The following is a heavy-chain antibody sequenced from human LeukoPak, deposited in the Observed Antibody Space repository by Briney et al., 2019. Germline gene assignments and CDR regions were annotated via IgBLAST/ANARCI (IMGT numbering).Heavy chain of an antibody. Sequence: VASVKVSCKASGYTFTSYGISWVRQASGQGLEWMGWISAYNGNTNYAQKLQGRVTMTTDTSTSTAYMELRSLRSDDTAVYYCARVVRYFNYFDYWGQGTLVTVSS. V-gene: IGHV1-18*01. CDR2: ISAYNGNT. D-gene: IGHD3-9*01. J-gene: IGHJ4*02. CDR3: ARVVRYFNYFDY. CDR1: GYTFTSYG.